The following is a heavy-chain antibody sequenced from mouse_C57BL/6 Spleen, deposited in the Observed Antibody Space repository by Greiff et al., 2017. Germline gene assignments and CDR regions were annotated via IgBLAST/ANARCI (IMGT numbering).Heavy chain of an antibody. CDR3: ARSGLGYFGG. J-gene: IGHJ2*01. V-gene: IGHV1-61*01. Sequence: QVQLQQPGAELVRPGSSVKLSCKASGYTFTSYWMAGVKQRPGQGLEWIGNIYPSDSETHYNQKFKDKATLTVDKSSNTAYMQLSSLTSEDSAVYYCARSGLGYFGGWGQGTTLTVAT. D-gene: IGHD4-1*01. CDR1: GYTFTSYW. CDR2: IYPSDSET.